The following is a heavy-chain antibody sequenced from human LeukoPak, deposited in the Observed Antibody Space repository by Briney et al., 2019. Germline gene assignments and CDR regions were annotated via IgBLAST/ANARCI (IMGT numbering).Heavy chain of an antibody. CDR1: GGSISSYY. CDR3: ARARPAYGSGSYYNGVDV. J-gene: IGHJ6*02. D-gene: IGHD3-10*01. CDR2: IYTSGST. V-gene: IGHV4-4*07. Sequence: SETLSLTCTVSGGSISSYYWSWIRQPAGKGLEWIGRIYTSGSTNYNPSLKSRVTMSVDTSKNQFSLKLSSVTAADTAVYYCARARPAYGSGSYYNGVDVWGQGTTVTVSS.